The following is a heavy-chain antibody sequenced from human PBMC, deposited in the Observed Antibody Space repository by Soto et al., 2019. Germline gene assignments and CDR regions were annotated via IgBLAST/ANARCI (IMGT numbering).Heavy chain of an antibody. V-gene: IGHV3-48*03. CDR1: GLTFSSYE. Sequence: PGGSLRLSCAASGLTFSSYEMNWVRQAPGKGLEWVSYISRSGSTIYYADSVKGRVTISRDNAKNSLYLQMNSLRAEGTAVYYCARDGRIRRPDWYFDLWGRGTLVTVSS. J-gene: IGHJ2*01. CDR2: ISRSGSTI. CDR3: ARDGRIRRPDWYFDL. D-gene: IGHD2-15*01.